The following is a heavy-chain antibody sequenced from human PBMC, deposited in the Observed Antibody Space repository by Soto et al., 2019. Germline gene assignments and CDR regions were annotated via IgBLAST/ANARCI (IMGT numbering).Heavy chain of an antibody. CDR1: GFTFSSYG. J-gene: IGHJ3*02. CDR2: ISYDGSNK. Sequence: QVQLVGSGGGVVQPGRSLRLSCAASGFTFSSYGMHWVRQAPGKGLEWVAVISYDGSNKYYADSVKGRFTISRDNSKNTLYLQMNSLRAEDTAVYYCAKGYGDYVSDAFDIWGQGTMVTVSS. V-gene: IGHV3-30*18. D-gene: IGHD4-17*01. CDR3: AKGYGDYVSDAFDI.